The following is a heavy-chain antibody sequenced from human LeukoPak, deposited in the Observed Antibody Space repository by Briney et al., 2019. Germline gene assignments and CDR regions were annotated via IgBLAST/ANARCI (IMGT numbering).Heavy chain of an antibody. CDR1: GFTFSSYA. V-gene: IGHV3-23*01. CDR2: ISGSGGST. D-gene: IGHD3-10*01. CDR3: AKDRGYYGSGSSNWFDP. Sequence: GGSLRLSCAASGFTFSSYAMSWVRQAPGKGLEWVSAISGSGGSTYYADSVKGRFTISRDNSENTLYLQMNSLRAEDTAVYYCAKDRGYYGSGSSNWFDPWGQGTLVTVSS. J-gene: IGHJ5*02.